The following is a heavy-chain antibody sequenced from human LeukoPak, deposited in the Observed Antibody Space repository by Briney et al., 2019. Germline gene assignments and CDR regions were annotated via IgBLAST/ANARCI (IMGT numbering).Heavy chain of an antibody. V-gene: IGHV4-59*08. CDR3: ARGCCGGDCYLYYFDY. CDR2: IYYSGST. D-gene: IGHD2-21*02. CDR1: GGSISSYY. Sequence: SETLSLTCTVSGGSISSYYWSWIRQPPGKGLEWIGYIYYSGSTNYNPSLKSRVTISVDTSKNQFSLKLSSVTAADTAVYYCARGCCGGDCYLYYFDYWGQGTLVTVSS. J-gene: IGHJ4*02.